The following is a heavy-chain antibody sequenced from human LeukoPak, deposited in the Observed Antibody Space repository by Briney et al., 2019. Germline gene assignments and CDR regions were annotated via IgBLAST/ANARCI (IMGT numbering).Heavy chain of an antibody. V-gene: IGHV4-34*01. CDR3: ARGSEQQLVYYYYGMDV. J-gene: IGHJ6*02. CDR2: INHSGST. Sequence: ETLSLTCAAYGGSFSGYYWSWLRQPPGKGLEWIGEINHSGSTNYNPSLKSRVTISVDTSKNQFSLKLSSVTAADTAVYYCARGSEQQLVYYYYGMDVWGQGTTVTVSS. CDR1: GGSFSGYY. D-gene: IGHD6-13*01.